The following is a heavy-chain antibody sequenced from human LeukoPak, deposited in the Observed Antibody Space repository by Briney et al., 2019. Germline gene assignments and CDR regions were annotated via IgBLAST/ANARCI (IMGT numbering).Heavy chain of an antibody. CDR2: ISSSSSYI. Sequence: GGSLRLSCAASGFTFSSYAMSWVRQAPGKGLEWVSSISSSSSYIYYADPVKGRFTISRDNAKNSLYLQMNSLRAEDTAVYYCARSGVVDAFDIWGQGTMVTVSS. V-gene: IGHV3-21*01. CDR3: ARSGVVDAFDI. CDR1: GFTFSSYA. J-gene: IGHJ3*02. D-gene: IGHD2-15*01.